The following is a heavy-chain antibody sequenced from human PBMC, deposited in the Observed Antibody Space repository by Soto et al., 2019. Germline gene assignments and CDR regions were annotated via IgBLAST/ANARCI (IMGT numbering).Heavy chain of an antibody. CDR2: VSGRGGST. V-gene: IGHV3-23*01. CDR1: GFTFNHYA. D-gene: IGHD4-17*01. J-gene: IGHJ6*02. CDR3: AKDSTVTTSLYFYYYGFDV. Sequence: GGSLRLSCTASGFTFNHYAMSWVRQAPGKGLEWVSAVSGRGGSTKYADSVKGRFIISRDNSNSTLYLQMDSLRGEDTAVYYCAKDSTVTTSLYFYYYGFDVWGQGTTVTVSS.